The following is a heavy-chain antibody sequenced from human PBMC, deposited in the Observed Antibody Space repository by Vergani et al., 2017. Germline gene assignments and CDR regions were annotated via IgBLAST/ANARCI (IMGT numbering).Heavy chain of an antibody. CDR1: GFSFRNAW. J-gene: IGHJ6*02. CDR2: IKSTFDRGTT. V-gene: IGHV3-15*07. Sequence: EVQLVESGGGIVKPGGSLRLSGVASGFSFRNAWMNWVRRTPGTGLEWVGRIKSTFDRGTTDYAAAVKGRFTISRDDSKNTLFLQMNGLKTEDIGVYYCTTDPRYCGDGSCYWLRDHHYYGMDVWGQGTTVTVSS. CDR3: TTDPRYCGDGSCYWLRDHHYYGMDV. D-gene: IGHD2-21*01.